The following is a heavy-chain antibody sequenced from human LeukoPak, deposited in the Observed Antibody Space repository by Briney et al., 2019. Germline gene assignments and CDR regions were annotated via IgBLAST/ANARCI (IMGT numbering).Heavy chain of an antibody. V-gene: IGHV4-61*08. Sequence: SETLSLTCTVAGGSNSSGDYYWSWIRQPPGKGLEWIGYIYYSGSTNYNPSLKSRVTISVDTSKNQFSLKLSSVTAADTAVYYCARTLWFGECVGMDVWGQGTTVTVSS. D-gene: IGHD3-10*01. CDR3: ARTLWFGECVGMDV. CDR1: GGSNSSGDYY. CDR2: IYYSGST. J-gene: IGHJ6*02.